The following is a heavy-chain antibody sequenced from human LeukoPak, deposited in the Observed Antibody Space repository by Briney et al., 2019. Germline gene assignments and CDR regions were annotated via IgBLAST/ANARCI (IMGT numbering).Heavy chain of an antibody. CDR2: IYTSGST. CDR1: GGSISSSSYY. D-gene: IGHD3-10*01. J-gene: IGHJ6*03. Sequence: SGTLSLTCTVSGGSISSSSYYWSRIRQPAGEGLEWIGRIYTSGSTNYNPSLKSRVTMSVDTSKNQFSLKLSSVTAADTAVYYCAREYYYGSGSYFRYYYYMDVWGKGTTVTISS. V-gene: IGHV4-61*02. CDR3: AREYYYGSGSYFRYYYYMDV.